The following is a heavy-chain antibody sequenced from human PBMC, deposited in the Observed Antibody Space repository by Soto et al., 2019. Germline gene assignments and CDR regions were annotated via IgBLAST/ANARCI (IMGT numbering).Heavy chain of an antibody. J-gene: IGHJ4*02. Sequence: GGSLRLSCAASGFTFSSFWMHWVRQAPGKGLEWISRLNTDGSSTYYAGSVKGRFTISRDNAKNTVYLQMNSLRAEDTAVYYCANERIYSGSWPLDYWGQGTLVPVSS. CDR1: GFTFSSFW. D-gene: IGHD1-26*01. CDR2: LNTDGSST. CDR3: ANERIYSGSWPLDY. V-gene: IGHV3-74*01.